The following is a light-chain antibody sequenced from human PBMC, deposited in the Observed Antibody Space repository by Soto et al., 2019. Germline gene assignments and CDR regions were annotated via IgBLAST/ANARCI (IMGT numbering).Light chain of an antibody. CDR2: DAS. Sequence: DIQMTQSPSSLSASVGDRVTITCQASQDISNYLHWYQQKPGKAPKLLIYDASNLKTGVPSRFSGSGSGTDFTFTISSMQPEDIATYYCQQNDNLPPTFGQGTKLEIK. J-gene: IGKJ2*01. V-gene: IGKV1-33*01. CDR1: QDISNY. CDR3: QQNDNLPPT.